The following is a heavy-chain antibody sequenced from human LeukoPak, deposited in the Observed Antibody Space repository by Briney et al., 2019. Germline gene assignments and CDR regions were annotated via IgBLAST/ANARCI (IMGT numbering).Heavy chain of an antibody. V-gene: IGHV4-39*01. J-gene: IGHJ4*02. Sequence: PSETLSLTCAVSGGSISGSSYYWGWIRQPPGKGLEWIVSIYYSGSTYYNPSLKSRVTISVETSKNQFSLKLRSVTAADTAVYYCASGYDSSAYQPFIDYWGQGTLVTVSS. CDR3: ASGYDSSAYQPFIDY. CDR2: IYYSGST. CDR1: GGSISGSSYY. D-gene: IGHD3-22*01.